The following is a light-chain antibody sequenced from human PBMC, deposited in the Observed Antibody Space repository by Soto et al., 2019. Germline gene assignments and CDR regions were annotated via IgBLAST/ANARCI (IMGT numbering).Light chain of an antibody. J-gene: IGLJ3*02. CDR2: EVF. CDR1: GGDVGAYNY. CDR3: SSYTTSNTVV. Sequence: QSVLTQPASVSGSPGQSITISCAGTGGDVGAYNYVSWYQQHPGKAPRLMIYEVFRRPSGISNRFSASKSGNTASLTISTLQADDEADYYCSSYTTSNTVVFGGGTKVTVL. V-gene: IGLV2-14*01.